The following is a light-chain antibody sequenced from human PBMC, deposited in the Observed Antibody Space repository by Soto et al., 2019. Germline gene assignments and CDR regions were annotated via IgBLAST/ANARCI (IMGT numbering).Light chain of an antibody. CDR1: NVGSRS. CDR3: QVWEDTVDQVV. CDR2: FDS. J-gene: IGLJ2*01. Sequence: SYELTQPPSVSVAPGETARISCGGNNVGSRSVHWYQQKPGQAPFLVIYFDSDRPSGIPERFSGSNSGNTATLVISRVEAGDEADYYCQVWEDTVDQVVFGGGTKVTVL. V-gene: IGLV3-21*01.